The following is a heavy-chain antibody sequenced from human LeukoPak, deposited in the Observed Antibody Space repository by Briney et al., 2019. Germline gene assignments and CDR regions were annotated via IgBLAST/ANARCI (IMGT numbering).Heavy chain of an antibody. V-gene: IGHV3-7*01. J-gene: IGHJ4*02. CDR1: GFTFSSYA. CDR2: LKHDGSDK. Sequence: GGSLRLSCAASGFTFSSYAIHCVRQAPGKGLEWVANLKHDGSDKYYVDSVKGRFTISRDNAKNSLYLQMNSLRAEDTAVYYCAIIPRAAAGPSARSPFHYWGQGTLVTVSS. D-gene: IGHD6-13*01. CDR3: AIIPRAAAGPSARSPFHY.